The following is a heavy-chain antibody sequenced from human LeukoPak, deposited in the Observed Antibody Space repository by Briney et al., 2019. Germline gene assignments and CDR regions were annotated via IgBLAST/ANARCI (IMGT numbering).Heavy chain of an antibody. CDR1: GASMSSYY. CDR3: ARDRDGYNPFGY. J-gene: IGHJ4*02. V-gene: IGHV4-4*07. Sequence: PSETLSLTCTVSGASMSSYYWSWIRQPAGKGLEWIGHIYSSGRPNYNPSLKSRVTMSLDTSKNQFSLKLTSVTAADTAVYYCARDRDGYNPFGYWGQGTLVTVSS. CDR2: IYSSGRP. D-gene: IGHD5-24*01.